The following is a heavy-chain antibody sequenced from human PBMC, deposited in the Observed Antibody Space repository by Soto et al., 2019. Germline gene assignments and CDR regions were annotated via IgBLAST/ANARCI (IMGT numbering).Heavy chain of an antibody. J-gene: IGHJ4*02. CDR1: GGTFSSYA. CDR2: ISNDGTNQ. CDR3: VRNHYGSGSYLGPFAY. D-gene: IGHD3-10*01. Sequence: QVQLVQSGAEVKKPGSSVKVSCKASGGTFSSYAIHWVRQAPDKGLEWVAVISNDGTNQYYADSVKGRFTISRDNSNNRVYLQMNSLRPEDTAIYNCVRNHYGSGSYLGPFAYWGQGTLVTVSS. V-gene: IGHV3-30-3*01.